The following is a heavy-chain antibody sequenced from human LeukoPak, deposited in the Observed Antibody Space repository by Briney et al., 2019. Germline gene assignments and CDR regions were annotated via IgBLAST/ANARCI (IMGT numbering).Heavy chain of an antibody. CDR1: GFTFSSYA. CDR3: AKEDYYDSSGYSDY. V-gene: IGHV3-23*01. D-gene: IGHD3-22*01. CDR2: ISGSGGST. J-gene: IGHJ4*02. Sequence: GGSLRLSCAASGFTFSSYAMSWVRQAPGKGLEWVSAISGSGGSTYYADSVKGRFTISRDNSKNTLYLQMNSLRAEDTAVCYCAKEDYYDSSGYSDYWGQGTLVTVSS.